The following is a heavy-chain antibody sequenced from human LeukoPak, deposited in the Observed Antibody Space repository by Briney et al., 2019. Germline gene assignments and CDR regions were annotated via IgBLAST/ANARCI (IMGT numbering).Heavy chain of an antibody. CDR3: ARLLIAVAGKVDY. D-gene: IGHD6-19*01. CDR2: IYYSGST. J-gene: IGHJ4*02. CDR1: GGSISSSSYY. Sequence: SETLSLTCTVSGGSISSSSYYWGWIRQPPGKGLEWIGSIYYSGSTYYNPSLKSRVTISVDTSKNQFSLKLSSVTAADTAVYYCARLLIAVAGKVDYWGQGTLVTVSS. V-gene: IGHV4-39*01.